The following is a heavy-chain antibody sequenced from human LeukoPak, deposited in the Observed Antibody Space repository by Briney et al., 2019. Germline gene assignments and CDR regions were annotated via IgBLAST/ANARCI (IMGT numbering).Heavy chain of an antibody. CDR3: ARTEGATPYDAFDI. V-gene: IGHV1-2*02. CDR2: INPNSGGT. Sequence: ASVKVSCKASGYTFTGYYMHWVRQAPGQGLEWMGWINPNSGGTNYAQKFQSRVTMTRDTSISTAYMELSRLRSDDTAVYYCARTEGATPYDAFDIWGQGTMVTVSS. J-gene: IGHJ3*02. CDR1: GYTFTGYY. D-gene: IGHD1-26*01.